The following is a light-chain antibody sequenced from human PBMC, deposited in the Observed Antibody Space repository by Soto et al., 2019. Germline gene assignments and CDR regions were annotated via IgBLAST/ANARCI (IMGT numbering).Light chain of an antibody. CDR2: AAS. CDR1: QGIGSY. Sequence: DIQLTQSPSFLSASVGDRVTITCRASQGIGSYLAWYQQKPGKAPKLLIYAASTLQSGVPSRFGGSGSGTEFTLTISSLQPEDFATYYCQQLNSYPFTFGGGTKVEIK. J-gene: IGKJ4*01. CDR3: QQLNSYPFT. V-gene: IGKV1-9*01.